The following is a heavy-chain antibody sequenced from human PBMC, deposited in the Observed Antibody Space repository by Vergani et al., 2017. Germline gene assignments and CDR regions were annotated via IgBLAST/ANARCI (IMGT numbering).Heavy chain of an antibody. D-gene: IGHD3-22*01. CDR3: ARGTQPTLYYYDSSEGNWFDP. Sequence: QVQLVQSGAEVKKPGASVKVSCKASGYTFTGYYMHWVRQAPGQRLEWMGWINPNSGGTNYAQKFQGRVTMTRDTSISTAYMERSRLRSDDTAVYYCARGTQPTLYYYDSSEGNWFDPWGQGTLVTVSS. CDR1: GYTFTGYY. J-gene: IGHJ5*02. CDR2: INPNSGGT. V-gene: IGHV1-2*02.